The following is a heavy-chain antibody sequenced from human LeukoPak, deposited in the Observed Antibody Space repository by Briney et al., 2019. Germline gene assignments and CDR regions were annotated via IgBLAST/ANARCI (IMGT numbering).Heavy chain of an antibody. CDR1: GFTFSSYA. Sequence: GGSLRLSCADSGFTFSSYAMSWVRQAPGKGMEWVSLISASGGDTNYADSVKGRFTISRDNSKNTLSLQMNSLRAEDTAVYYCAKDLDSSGSHYVVDNLGQGTLVTVSS. CDR3: AKDLDSSGSHYVVDN. V-gene: IGHV3-23*01. D-gene: IGHD3-22*01. CDR2: ISASGGDT. J-gene: IGHJ4*02.